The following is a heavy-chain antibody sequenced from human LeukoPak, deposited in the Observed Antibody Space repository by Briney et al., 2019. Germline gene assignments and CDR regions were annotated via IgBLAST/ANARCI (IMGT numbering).Heavy chain of an antibody. J-gene: IGHJ4*02. Sequence: PGGSLRLSCVASGFTFSSYAISWVRQAPGKGLEWVSGISSSAGNTNYADSVKGRFTISRDNSKNTLSLQMNSLRAEDTAVYYCARDLSPVVRASPMGYWGQGTLVTVSS. V-gene: IGHV3-23*01. CDR2: ISSSAGNT. D-gene: IGHD3-10*01. CDR1: GFTFSSYA. CDR3: ARDLSPVVRASPMGY.